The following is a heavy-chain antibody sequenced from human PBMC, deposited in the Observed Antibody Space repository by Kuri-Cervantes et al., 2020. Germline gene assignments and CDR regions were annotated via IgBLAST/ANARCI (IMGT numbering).Heavy chain of an antibody. CDR2: INSDGSST. J-gene: IGHJ4*02. Sequence: GGSLRLSCAASGFTFSSYWMHWVRQAPGKGLVWVSRINSDGSSTSYADSVKGRFTISRDNAKNTLYLQMNSLRAEDTAVYYCARSGSGYADLLKYWGQGTLVTVSS. CDR1: GFTFSSYW. D-gene: IGHD3-3*01. CDR3: ARSGSGYADLLKY. V-gene: IGHV3-74*01.